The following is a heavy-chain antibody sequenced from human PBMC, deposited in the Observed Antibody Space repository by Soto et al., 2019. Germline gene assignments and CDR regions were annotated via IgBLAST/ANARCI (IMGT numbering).Heavy chain of an antibody. V-gene: IGHV1-8*01. CDR2: MNPDSGNT. CDR1: GYTFINYD. J-gene: IGHJ5*02. Sequence: QVQLVQSGAEGKKPGASVKVSCKASGYTFINYDINWVRQATGQGLEWVGWMNPDSGNTGYAQNFQGRVTMSGNTSISSVYMELSSLTSEDTAVYYCARRRGSNGWFDLWGQGPLVTVSS. D-gene: IGHD2-8*01. CDR3: ARRRGSNGWFDL.